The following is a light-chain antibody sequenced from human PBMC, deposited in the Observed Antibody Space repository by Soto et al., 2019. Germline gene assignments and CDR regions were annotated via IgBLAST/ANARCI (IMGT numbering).Light chain of an antibody. CDR1: QGISSY. V-gene: IGKV1-8*01. J-gene: IGKJ2*01. CDR3: QQYYSYPYT. CDR2: AAS. Sequence: AIRMNQYTSSLSASTGDRVTITCRASQGISSYLAWYQQKPGKDTKLLVYAASTLQSGVPSRFSGSGSGTDFTLSTSCLQSEDFATYFCQQYYSYPYTFGHGTKLEIK.